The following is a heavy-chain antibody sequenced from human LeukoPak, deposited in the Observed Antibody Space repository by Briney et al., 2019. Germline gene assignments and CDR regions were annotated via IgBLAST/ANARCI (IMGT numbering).Heavy chain of an antibody. CDR1: GGSISTYY. V-gene: IGHV4-59*01. J-gene: IGHJ3*01. Sequence: PSETLSLTCTVSGGSISTYYWSWVRQPPGKGLEWLGYISYSGTTTYSPSLESRVTISLDTSKNRFSLRLTSLTAADTAVYYCTRAFSAWPHAFWGQGTMVTVSS. CDR3: TRAFSAWPHAF. CDR2: ISYSGTT. D-gene: IGHD6-19*01.